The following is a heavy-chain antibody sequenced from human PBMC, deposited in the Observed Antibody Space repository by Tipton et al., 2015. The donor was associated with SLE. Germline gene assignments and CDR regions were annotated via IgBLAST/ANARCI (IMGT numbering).Heavy chain of an antibody. CDR1: GFSFSTYA. V-gene: IGHV3-33*01. D-gene: IGHD4-23*01. Sequence: SLRLSCASSGFSFSTYAMHWVRQAPGKGLEWVGLIFFDGSKKYYADSVKGRFTISRDNSKNVVYLQMNSPRAEDTAVYYCARDGLGGNYHPDYWGQGTLVTVSS. CDR2: IFFDGSKK. CDR3: ARDGLGGNYHPDY. J-gene: IGHJ4*02.